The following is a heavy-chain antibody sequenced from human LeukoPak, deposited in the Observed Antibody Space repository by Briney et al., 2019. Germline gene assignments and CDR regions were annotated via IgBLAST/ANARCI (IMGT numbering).Heavy chain of an antibody. CDR2: IYTSGST. J-gene: IGHJ3*02. V-gene: IGHV4-4*07. Sequence: PSETLSLTCTVSGGSISSYYWSWIRQPAGKGLEWIGRIYTSGSTNYNPSLKSRVTMSVDTSKNQFSLKLSSVNAADTAVYYCARGVVVPAAIPLFAFDIWGQGTMVTVSS. CDR3: ARGVVVPAAIPLFAFDI. CDR1: GGSISSYY. D-gene: IGHD2-2*01.